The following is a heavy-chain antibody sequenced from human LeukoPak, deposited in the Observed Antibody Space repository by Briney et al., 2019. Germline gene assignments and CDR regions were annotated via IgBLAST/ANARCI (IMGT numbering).Heavy chain of an antibody. Sequence: PGGSLRLSCAASGFTFSDYYMSWIRQAPGKGLEWVSYISSSGSTIYYADSVKGRFTISRDNAKNSLYLQMNSLRAEDTAVYYCAKDQFGSSRVKYFDYWGQGTLVTVSS. CDR1: GFTFSDYY. D-gene: IGHD2-15*01. V-gene: IGHV3-11*04. CDR2: ISSSGSTI. CDR3: AKDQFGSSRVKYFDY. J-gene: IGHJ4*02.